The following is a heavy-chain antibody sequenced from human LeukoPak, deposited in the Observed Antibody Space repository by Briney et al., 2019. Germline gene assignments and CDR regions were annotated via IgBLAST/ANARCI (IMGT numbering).Heavy chain of an antibody. Sequence: GGSLRLSCAASEFSVGSNYMTWVRQAPGKGLEWVSLIYSGGSTYYADSVKGRFTISRDNSKNTLYLQMDSLTAEDTAVYYCTRKGSQWDFLVDYWGQGTRVAVSP. CDR1: EFSVGSNY. J-gene: IGHJ4*02. V-gene: IGHV3-66*01. CDR3: TRKGSQWDFLVDY. CDR2: IYSGGST. D-gene: IGHD2/OR15-2a*01.